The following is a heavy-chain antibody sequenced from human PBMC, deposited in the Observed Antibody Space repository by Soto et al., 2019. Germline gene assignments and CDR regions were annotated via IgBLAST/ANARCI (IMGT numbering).Heavy chain of an antibody. Sequence: QVQLVASGGGVVQPGRSLRLSCAASGFTFSSYGMHWVRQAPGKGLEWVAVIWYDGSNKYYADSVKGRFTISRDNSKNTLYLQMNSLRAEDTAVYYCARDSLTGITIFGLAAEYLQHWGQGTLVTVSS. V-gene: IGHV3-33*01. CDR3: ARDSLTGITIFGLAAEYLQH. D-gene: IGHD3-3*01. CDR2: IWYDGSNK. CDR1: GFTFSSYG. J-gene: IGHJ1*01.